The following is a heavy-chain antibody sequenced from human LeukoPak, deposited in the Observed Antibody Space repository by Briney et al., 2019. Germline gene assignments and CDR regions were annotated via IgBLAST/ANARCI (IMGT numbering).Heavy chain of an antibody. J-gene: IGHJ5*02. V-gene: IGHV3-48*01. CDR3: AKVPRQHDNWFDP. CDR2: ISSSSTII. Sequence: GGSLRLSCVASGFTFSSHSMNWVRQAPGKGLEWISYISSSSTIIHYVDSVKGRFTISRDDAKNSLYLQMNSLRAEDTAIYYCAKVPRQHDNWFDPWGQEPWSPSPQ. CDR1: GFTFSSHS. D-gene: IGHD3-9*01.